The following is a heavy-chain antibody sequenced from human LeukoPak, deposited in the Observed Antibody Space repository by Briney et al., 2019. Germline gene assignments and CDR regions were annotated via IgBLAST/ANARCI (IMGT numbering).Heavy chain of an antibody. CDR2: IIPIFGTA. D-gene: IGHD2-2*01. Sequence: SVKVSCKASGGTFSSYAISWVRQAPGQGLEWMGGIIPIFGTANYAQKFQGRVTITADESTSTAYMELSSLRSEDTAVYYCARVGPTVVPAAIWAFDIWGQGTMVTVSS. J-gene: IGHJ3*02. V-gene: IGHV1-69*13. CDR3: ARVGPTVVPAAIWAFDI. CDR1: GGTFSSYA.